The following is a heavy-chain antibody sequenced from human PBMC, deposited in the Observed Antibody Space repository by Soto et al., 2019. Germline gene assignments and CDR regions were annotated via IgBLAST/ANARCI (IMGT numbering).Heavy chain of an antibody. D-gene: IGHD3-16*02. J-gene: IGHJ4*02. CDR3: ARGSDRSDYIWGSYRSHFDY. Sequence: GASVKVSCKASGYTFTSYDINWVRQATGQGLEWMGWMNPNSGNTGYAQKFQGRVTMTRNTSISTAYMELSSLRSEDTAVYYCARGSDRSDYIWGSYRSHFDYWGQGTLVTV. CDR2: MNPNSGNT. V-gene: IGHV1-8*01. CDR1: GYTFTSYD.